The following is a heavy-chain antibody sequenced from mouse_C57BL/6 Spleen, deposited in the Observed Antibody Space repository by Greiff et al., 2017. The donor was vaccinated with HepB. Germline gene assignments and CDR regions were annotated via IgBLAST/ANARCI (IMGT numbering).Heavy chain of an antibody. J-gene: IGHJ3*01. CDR3: TRGEAYSKEASSWFAY. CDR1: GYTFTDYE. D-gene: IGHD2-5*01. Sequence: QVHVKQSGAELVRPGASVTLSCKASGYTFTDYEMHWVKQTPVHGLEWIGAIDPETGGTAYNQKFKGKAILTADKSSSTAYMELRSLTSEDSAVYYCTRGEAYSKEASSWFAYWGQGTLVTVSA. V-gene: IGHV1-15*01. CDR2: IDPETGGT.